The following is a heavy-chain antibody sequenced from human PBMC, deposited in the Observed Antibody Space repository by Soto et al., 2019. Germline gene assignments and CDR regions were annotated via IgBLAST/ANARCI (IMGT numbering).Heavy chain of an antibody. Sequence: SQTLSLTCAISGDSVSSNSAAWNWIRQSPSRGLEWLGRTYYRSKWYNEYAVSVKSRITIKPDTSKNQFSLQLNSVIPEATAVYYCAGMQDGALAYWGQGTLVTVSS. CDR1: GDSVSSNSAA. D-gene: IGHD1-26*01. CDR2: TYYRSKWYN. J-gene: IGHJ4*02. CDR3: AGMQDGALAY. V-gene: IGHV6-1*01.